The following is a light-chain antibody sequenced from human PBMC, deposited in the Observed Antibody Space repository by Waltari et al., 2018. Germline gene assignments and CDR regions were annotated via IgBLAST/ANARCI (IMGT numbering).Light chain of an antibody. Sequence: DIQLTQSPSSLSVSVGDRVTISCQASRDIGNYLNWYQQKQGKAPKLRIYDGSKLESGVPSRFSGSASGTDFRLTISSLQPEDIATYYCQHYDNVPSISITFGRGTRLEI. CDR3: QHYDNVPSISIT. V-gene: IGKV1-33*01. CDR2: DGS. J-gene: IGKJ5*01. CDR1: RDIGNY.